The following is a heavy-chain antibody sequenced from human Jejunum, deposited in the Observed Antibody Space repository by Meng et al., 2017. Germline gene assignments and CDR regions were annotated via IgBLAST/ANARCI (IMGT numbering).Heavy chain of an antibody. CDR1: GASISSSNW. J-gene: IGHJ4*02. V-gene: IGHV4-4*02. CDR2: ISPRWNI. CDR3: ARVDSSASFDY. Sequence: QVQLQESGPGLVKPSGTLSLTCAVSGASISSSNWWSWVRQSPGKGLEWIGEISPRWNINHNPSLKSRVTISVDKSKNQFSLKLNSVTAADTAVYYCARVDSSASFDYWGQGTLVTVSS. D-gene: IGHD6-6*01.